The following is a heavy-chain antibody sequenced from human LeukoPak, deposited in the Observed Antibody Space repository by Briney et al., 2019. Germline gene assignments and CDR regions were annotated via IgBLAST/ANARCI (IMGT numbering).Heavy chain of an antibody. CDR2: IKPSSGGT. CDR1: GYTFTGYY. Sequence: ASVKVSCKASGYTFTGYYIHWVRQAPGQGLEWMGWIKPSSGGTNYAQNFQGRVTMTRDTSINTAYMELRSLRLDDMTVYYCARDENYGIFFNVDYWGQGTLVTVSS. CDR3: ARDENYGIFFNVDY. J-gene: IGHJ4*02. D-gene: IGHD4-17*01. V-gene: IGHV1-2*02.